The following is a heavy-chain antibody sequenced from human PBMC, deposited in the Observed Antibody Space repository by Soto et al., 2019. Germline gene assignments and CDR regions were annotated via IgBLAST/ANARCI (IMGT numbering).Heavy chain of an antibody. CDR1: GYTFTGYY. D-gene: IGHD3-16*02. V-gene: IGHV1-2*04. CDR2: INPNSGGT. CDR3: ARDRITFGGVIAPYNWFDP. J-gene: IGHJ5*02. Sequence: GASVKVSCKASGYTFTGYYMHWVRQAPGQGLEWMGWINPNSGGTNYAQKFQGWVTMTRDTSISTAYMELSRLRSDDTAVYYCARDRITFGGVIAPYNWFDPWGQGTLVTVSS.